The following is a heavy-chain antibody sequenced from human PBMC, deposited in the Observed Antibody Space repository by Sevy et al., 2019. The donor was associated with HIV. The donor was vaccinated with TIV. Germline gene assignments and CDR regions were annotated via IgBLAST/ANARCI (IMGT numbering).Heavy chain of an antibody. CDR2: ISAYTGAT. CDR3: ARDFSLYCPNDVCSNFDY. CDR1: GYTFSNHG. J-gene: IGHJ4*02. Sequence: ASVKVSCKASGYTFSNHGINWVRQAPGQGLEWMGWISAYTGATNYAQKFQDRVTMTTDTSTNTVYMELRGRTSDDTAVYYCARDFSLYCPNDVCSNFDYWGQGTLVTVSS. D-gene: IGHD2-8*01. V-gene: IGHV1-18*01.